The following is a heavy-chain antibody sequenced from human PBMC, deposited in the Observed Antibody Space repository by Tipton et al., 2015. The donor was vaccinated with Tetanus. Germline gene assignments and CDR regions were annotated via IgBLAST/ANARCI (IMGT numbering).Heavy chain of an antibody. CDR1: GASISSYY. V-gene: IGHV4-4*07. CDR3: ARTRRLTDLPNSGSYFDS. D-gene: IGHD1-26*01. J-gene: IGHJ4*02. Sequence: GLVKPSETLSLTCTVSGASISSYYWSWIRQPAGKGLEWIGRVYNSGSTGYNPSLKSRLAMSLDTSKNQFSLKLSSVTAADTAVYYCARTRRLTDLPNSGSYFDSWGQGIVVTVPS. CDR2: VYNSGST.